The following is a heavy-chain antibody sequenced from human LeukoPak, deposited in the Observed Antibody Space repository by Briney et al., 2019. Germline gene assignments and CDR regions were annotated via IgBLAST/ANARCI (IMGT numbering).Heavy chain of an antibody. Sequence: GGSLTLSCAASGFTVSSNYMTWVRQAPGKGLEWVSLIYTDGSTYYADSVKGRFTISRHNSKNTLYIQMNSLGADDTAVYYCATGYSGYRRSYYYGMDVWGQGTTVTVSS. CDR2: IYTDGST. CDR1: GFTVSSNY. J-gene: IGHJ6*02. CDR3: ATGYSGYRRSYYYGMDV. V-gene: IGHV3-53*04. D-gene: IGHD5-12*01.